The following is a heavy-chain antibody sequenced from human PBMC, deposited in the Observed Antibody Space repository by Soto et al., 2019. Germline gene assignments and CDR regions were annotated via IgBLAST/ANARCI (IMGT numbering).Heavy chain of an antibody. D-gene: IGHD2-15*01. CDR2: ISYDGSNK. V-gene: IGHV3-30*18. J-gene: IGHJ4*02. CDR3: AKGKNYCSGGSCKGGFDY. Sequence: QVQLVESGGGVVQPGRSLRLSCAASGFTFSSYGMHWVRQAPGKGLEWVAVISYDGSNKYYADSVKGLFTISRDNSKNTLYLQMNSLRAEDTAVYYCAKGKNYCSGGSCKGGFDYWGQGTLVTVSS. CDR1: GFTFSSYG.